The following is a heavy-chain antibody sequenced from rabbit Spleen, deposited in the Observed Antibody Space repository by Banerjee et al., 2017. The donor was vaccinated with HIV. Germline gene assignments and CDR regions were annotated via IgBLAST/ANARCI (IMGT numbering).Heavy chain of an antibody. D-gene: IGHD8-1*01. CDR3: ARDGAGGSYFAL. J-gene: IGHJ4*01. CDR1: GFSFSSSYW. V-gene: IGHV1S45*01. CDR2: IYTGSSGGT. Sequence: QEQLEESGGDLVKPEGSLTLTCTASGFSFSSSYWICWVRQAPGKGLEWIACIYTGSSGGTYYANWAKGRFTISKTSSTTVTLQMTSLTAADTATYFCARDGAGGSYFALWGQGTLVTVS.